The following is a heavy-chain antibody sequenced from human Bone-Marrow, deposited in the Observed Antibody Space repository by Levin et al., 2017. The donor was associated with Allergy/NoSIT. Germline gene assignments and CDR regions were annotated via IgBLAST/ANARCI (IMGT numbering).Heavy chain of an antibody. CDR1: GDSLTSHY. CDR3: AKVDSSSWNPPEYYFDC. CDR2: IYYGGRT. J-gene: IGHJ4*02. D-gene: IGHD6-13*01. Sequence: SETLSLTCTVSGDSLTSHYWSWIRQSPGKGLEWIGFIYYGGRTNYNPSLKSRVRISVDTSKNQFSLRLATVTVADTAVYYCAKVDSSSWNPPEYYFDCWGQGALVAVSS. V-gene: IGHV4-59*11.